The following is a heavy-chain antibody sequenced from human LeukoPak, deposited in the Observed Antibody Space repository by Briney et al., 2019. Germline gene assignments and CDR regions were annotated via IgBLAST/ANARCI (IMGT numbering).Heavy chain of an antibody. V-gene: IGHV3-21*01. CDR1: GFTFSNYN. CDR3: ARDHLEYYYDSSGYSDYYYYGMDV. D-gene: IGHD3-22*01. J-gene: IGHJ6*02. Sequence: GGSLRLSCAASGFTFSNYNMNWVRQAPGKGLEWVASINSRGSSIYYGDSVKGRFTIARDNAKNALYLQMNSLRAEDTAVYYCARDHLEYYYDSSGYSDYYYYGMDVWGQGTTVTVSS. CDR2: INSRGSSI.